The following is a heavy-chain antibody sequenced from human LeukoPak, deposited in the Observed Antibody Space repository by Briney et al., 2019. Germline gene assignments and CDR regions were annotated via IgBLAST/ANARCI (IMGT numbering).Heavy chain of an antibody. J-gene: IGHJ4*02. CDR3: AKDQAVMSQDSDY. Sequence: GGSLRLSCAASGFTFSSYWMSWVRQAPGKGLEWVSAISGSGGSTYYADSVKGRFTISRDNSKNTLHLQMNSLRAEDTAVYYCAKDQAVMSQDSDYWGQGTLVTVSS. D-gene: IGHD3-22*01. V-gene: IGHV3-23*01. CDR1: GFTFSSYW. CDR2: ISGSGGST.